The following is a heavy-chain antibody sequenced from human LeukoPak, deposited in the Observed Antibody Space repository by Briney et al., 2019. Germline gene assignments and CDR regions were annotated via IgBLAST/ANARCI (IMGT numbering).Heavy chain of an antibody. CDR1: GDSISSYY. J-gene: IGHJ4*02. CDR2: IYYTETT. CDR3: ARDIPARQADCRGSNCYPGY. V-gene: IGHV4-59*01. Sequence: SETLSLTCTVSGDSISSYYWSWIRQPPGKGLDWIGYIYYTETTNYNPSLKSRLTISIDTSKNQFSLKLSSVTAADTAVYYCARDIPARQADCRGSNCYPGYWGQGTLVTVSS. D-gene: IGHD2-15*01.